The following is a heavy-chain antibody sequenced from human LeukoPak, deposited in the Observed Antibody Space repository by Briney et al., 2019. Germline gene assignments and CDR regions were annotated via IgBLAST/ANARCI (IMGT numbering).Heavy chain of an antibody. CDR3: AREGRDGYNRDY. V-gene: IGHV1-69*05. CDR1: GGTFSSYA. CDR2: IIPIFGTA. Sequence: SVKVSCKASGGTFSSYAISWVRQAPGQGLEWMGRIIPIFGTANYAQKFQGRVTITMDGSTSTAYMELSSPRSEDTAVYYCAREGRDGYNRDYWGHGTPVTASS. D-gene: IGHD5-24*01. J-gene: IGHJ4*03.